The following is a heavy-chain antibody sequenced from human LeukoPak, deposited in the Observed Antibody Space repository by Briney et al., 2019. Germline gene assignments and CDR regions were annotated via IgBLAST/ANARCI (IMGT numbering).Heavy chain of an antibody. CDR3: AKVEGYSSGWFYFDY. CDR1: GFTFSSYA. CDR2: ISGSGGST. Sequence: GGSLRLSCAASGFTFSSYAVSWVRQAPGKGLEWVSAISGSGGSTYYADSVKGRFTISRDNSKNTLYLQMNSLRAEDTAVYYCAKVEGYSSGWFYFDYWGQGTLVTVSS. J-gene: IGHJ4*02. D-gene: IGHD6-19*01. V-gene: IGHV3-23*01.